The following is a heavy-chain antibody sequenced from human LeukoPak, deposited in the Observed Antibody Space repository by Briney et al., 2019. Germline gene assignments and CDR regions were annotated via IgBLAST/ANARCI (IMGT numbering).Heavy chain of an antibody. CDR1: GFTFSSYE. V-gene: IGHV3-48*03. J-gene: IGHJ4*02. Sequence: PGGSLRLSCAASGFTFSSYEMNWVRQAPGKGLEWVSYISSSGSTIYYADSVKGRFTISRDNAKNSLYLQMNSLRAEDTAVYHCALIPRATVTLDYWGQGTLVTVSS. CDR2: ISSSGSTI. CDR3: ALIPRATVTLDY. D-gene: IGHD4-17*01.